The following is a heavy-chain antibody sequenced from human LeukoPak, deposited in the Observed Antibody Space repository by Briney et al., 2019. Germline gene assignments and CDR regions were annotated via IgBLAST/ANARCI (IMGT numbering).Heavy chain of an antibody. D-gene: IGHD4/OR15-4a*01. V-gene: IGHV4-39*01. Sequence: SETLSLTCSVSGFPISTSSYYWGWVRQPPGKGLEWIGTIYYTGTTYYNPSLKSRVTLSVDTSENQFSLNLRSVTAADTAVYHCVRSYANEFGYWGQGTLVTVSS. CDR2: IYYTGTT. J-gene: IGHJ4*02. CDR1: GFPISTSSYY. CDR3: VRSYANEFGY.